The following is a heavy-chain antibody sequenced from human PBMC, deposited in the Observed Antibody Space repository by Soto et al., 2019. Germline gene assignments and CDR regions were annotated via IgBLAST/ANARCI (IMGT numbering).Heavy chain of an antibody. V-gene: IGHV3-23*01. J-gene: IGHJ3*01. CDR2: LSGSGGSA. CDR1: GFTFSNYA. Sequence: EVQLLESGGGLVRPGGSLRLSCAASGFTFSNYAMNCVRQAPGKGLQWVSALSGSGGSAYYADSVQGRFTISRDNSKNTFYLQMNSLRDEDTAIYRVREGSGWCSRGCFDFWGRGTTVTVSS. D-gene: IGHD6-19*01. CDR3: REGSGWCSRGCFDF.